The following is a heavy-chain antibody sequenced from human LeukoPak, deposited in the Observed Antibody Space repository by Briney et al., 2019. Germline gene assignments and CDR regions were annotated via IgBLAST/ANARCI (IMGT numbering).Heavy chain of an antibody. Sequence: GESLKISCKGSGYSFTSYWIGWVRQMPGKGLEWMGIIYPGDSDTRYSPSFQGQVTISADKSISTAYLQWSSLKASDTAMYYCARHSRYCRSTSCFPVDYWGQGTLVTVSS. CDR2: IYPGDSDT. V-gene: IGHV5-51*01. CDR3: ARHSRYCRSTSCFPVDY. CDR1: GYSFTSYW. D-gene: IGHD2-2*01. J-gene: IGHJ4*02.